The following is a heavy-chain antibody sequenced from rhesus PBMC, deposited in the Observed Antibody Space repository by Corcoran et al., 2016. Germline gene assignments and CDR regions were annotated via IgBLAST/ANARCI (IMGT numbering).Heavy chain of an antibody. J-gene: IGHJ4*01. D-gene: IGHD3-34*01. CDR1: GGSFSSSC. CDR3: ARYGWGRYFDY. CDR2: INGNSGSP. Sequence: QVQLQESGPGLVKPSETLSLTCAVSGGSFSSSCWSWIRAPHGRGLEWIGEINGNSGSPNYNPSLKSRVTISKDASKNQFSLKLSSVTAADTAVYYCARYGWGRYFDYWGQGVLVTVSS. V-gene: IGHV4-80*01.